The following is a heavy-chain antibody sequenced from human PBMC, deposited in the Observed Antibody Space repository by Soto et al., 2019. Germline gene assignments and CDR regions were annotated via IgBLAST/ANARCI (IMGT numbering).Heavy chain of an antibody. Sequence: GESLKISCKGSGYSFTSYWIGWVRQMPGKGLEWMGIIYPGDSDTRYSPSFQGQVTISADKSISTAYLQWSSLKASDTAMYYCARHRGIFVGDYYYYYGMDVWGQGTTVTVSS. D-gene: IGHD3-3*01. V-gene: IGHV5-51*01. CDR1: GYSFTSYW. CDR2: IYPGDSDT. J-gene: IGHJ6*02. CDR3: ARHRGIFVGDYYYYYGMDV.